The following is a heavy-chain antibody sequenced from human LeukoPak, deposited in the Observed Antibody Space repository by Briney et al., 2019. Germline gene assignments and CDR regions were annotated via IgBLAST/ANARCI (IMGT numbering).Heavy chain of an antibody. CDR3: ARATRSSSTSRRSYYYYGMDV. J-gene: IGHJ6*02. Sequence: PSETLSLTCAVYGGSFSGYYWSWIRQPPGKGLEWIGEISHSGSTNYNPSLKSRVTISVDTSKNQFSLKLSSVTAADTAVYYCARATRSSSTSRRSYYYYGMDVWGQGTTVTVSS. D-gene: IGHD2-2*01. CDR2: ISHSGST. CDR1: GGSFSGYY. V-gene: IGHV4-34*01.